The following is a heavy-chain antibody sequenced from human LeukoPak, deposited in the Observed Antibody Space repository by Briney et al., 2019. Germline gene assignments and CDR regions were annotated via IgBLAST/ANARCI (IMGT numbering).Heavy chain of an antibody. V-gene: IGHV3-74*01. Sequence: GGSLRLSCTASGFTFSSYGMNWVRQAPGKGLVWVSRINSDGSSTSYADSVKGRFTISRDNAKNTLYLQMNSLRAEDTAVYYCARVNWELRDAFDIWGQGTMVTVSS. J-gene: IGHJ3*02. CDR1: GFTFSSYG. CDR3: ARVNWELRDAFDI. D-gene: IGHD1-26*01. CDR2: INSDGSST.